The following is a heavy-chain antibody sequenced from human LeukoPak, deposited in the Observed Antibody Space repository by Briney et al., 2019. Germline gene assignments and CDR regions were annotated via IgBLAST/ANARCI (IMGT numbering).Heavy chain of an antibody. D-gene: IGHD3-22*01. CDR2: ISGSGGST. Sequence: GGSLRLSCAASGFTFSSYAMSWVRQAPGKGLEWVSAISGSGGSTYYADSVKGRFTISGDNSKNTLYLQMNSLRAEDTAVYYCAKYDSSGYYGYFDYWGQGTLVTVSS. CDR1: GFTFSSYA. V-gene: IGHV3-23*01. CDR3: AKYDSSGYYGYFDY. J-gene: IGHJ4*02.